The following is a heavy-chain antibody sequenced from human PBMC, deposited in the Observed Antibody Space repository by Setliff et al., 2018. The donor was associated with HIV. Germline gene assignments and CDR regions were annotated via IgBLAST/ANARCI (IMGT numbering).Heavy chain of an antibody. V-gene: IGHV1-46*01. CDR2: INPSGGST. D-gene: IGHD6-19*01. CDR3: ARRGSSGWFHELDY. J-gene: IGHJ4*02. CDR1: GYSFGSYG. Sequence: GASVKVSCKSSGYSFGSYGINWVRQAPGQGLEWMAIINPSGGSTNYAQKFQGRVTITTDESTSTAYMELSSLRSEDTAVYYCARRGSSGWFHELDYWGQGTLVTVSS.